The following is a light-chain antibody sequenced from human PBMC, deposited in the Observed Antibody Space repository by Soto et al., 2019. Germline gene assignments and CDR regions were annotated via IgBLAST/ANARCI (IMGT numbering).Light chain of an antibody. CDR2: END. CDR3: CSYAGSYTHYV. CDR1: TSNIGNNY. J-gene: IGLJ1*01. V-gene: IGLV1-51*02. Sequence: QSVLTQPPSVSAAPGQKVTISCSGSTSNIGNNYVSWFQQLPGTAPKLLIYENDKRPSGIPDRFSGSTSGTSATLGITGLQTGDEADYYCCSYAGSYTHYVFGTGTKVTVL.